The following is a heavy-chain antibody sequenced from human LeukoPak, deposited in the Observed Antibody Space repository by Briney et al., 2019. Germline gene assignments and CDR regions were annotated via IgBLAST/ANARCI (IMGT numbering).Heavy chain of an antibody. J-gene: IGHJ3*02. CDR1: GFTFSSYA. CDR3: AKRVAVAGTGFAFDI. V-gene: IGHV3-23*01. Sequence: GGSLRLSCAASGFTFSSYAMSWVRQAPGKGLEWVSAISGSGGSTYYADSVKGRSTISRDNSKNTLYLQMNSLRAEDTAVYYCAKRVAVAGTGFAFDIWGQGTMVTVSS. CDR2: ISGSGGST. D-gene: IGHD6-19*01.